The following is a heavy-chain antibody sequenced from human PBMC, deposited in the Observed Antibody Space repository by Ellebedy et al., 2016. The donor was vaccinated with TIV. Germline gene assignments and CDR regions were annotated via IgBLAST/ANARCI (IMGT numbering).Heavy chain of an antibody. CDR3: TTESYCSSTSCYSQNDAFDI. D-gene: IGHD2-2*02. Sequence: GESLKISXAASGFTFSSYGMHWVRQAPGKGLEWVGRIKSKTDGGTTDYAAPVKGRFTISRDDSKNTLYLQMNSLKTEDTAVYYCTTESYCSSTSCYSQNDAFDIWGQGTMVTVSS. J-gene: IGHJ3*02. CDR2: IKSKTDGGTT. V-gene: IGHV3-15*07. CDR1: GFTFSSYG.